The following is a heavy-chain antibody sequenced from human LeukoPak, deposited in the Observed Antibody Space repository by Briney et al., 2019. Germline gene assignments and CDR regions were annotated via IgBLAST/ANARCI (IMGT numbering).Heavy chain of an antibody. J-gene: IGHJ4*02. D-gene: IGHD5-18*01. V-gene: IGHV4-59*01. CDR1: GGSISSYY. CDR3: ARAEEWLPDFDY. CDR2: IYYSGST. Sequence: SETLSLTCTVSGGSISSYYWSWIRQPPGKGLEWIGYIYYSGSTNYNPPLKSRVTISVDTSKNQFSLKLSSVTAADTAVYYCARAEEWLPDFDYWGQGTLVTVSS.